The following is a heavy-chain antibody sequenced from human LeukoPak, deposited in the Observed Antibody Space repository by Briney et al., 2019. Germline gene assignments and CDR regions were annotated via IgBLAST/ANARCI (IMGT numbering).Heavy chain of an antibody. D-gene: IGHD2-2*02. CDR2: ISGSGGST. J-gene: IGHJ4*02. Sequence: GGSLRLSCAASGFTFSSYAMSWVRQAPGEGLEWVSAISGSGGSTYYADSVKGRFTISRDNSKNTLYLQMNSLRAEDTAVYYCARGLPAAIPIYYFDYWGQGTLVTVSS. V-gene: IGHV3-23*01. CDR3: ARGLPAAIPIYYFDY. CDR1: GFTFSSYA.